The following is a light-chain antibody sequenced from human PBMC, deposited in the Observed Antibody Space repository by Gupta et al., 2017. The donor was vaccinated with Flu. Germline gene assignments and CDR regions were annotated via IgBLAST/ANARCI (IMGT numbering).Light chain of an antibody. CDR3: SSYTSSSTYV. CDR2: DVS. Sequence: QSALNQPASVSGSPGQSITISCTGTSSDVGGYNHVSWYQQHPGKAPKLMIYDVSNRPSGVSNRFSGSKSGNTASLTISGLQAEDEADYYCSSYTSSSTYVFGTGTKVTVL. J-gene: IGLJ1*01. CDR1: SSDVGGYNH. V-gene: IGLV2-14*01.